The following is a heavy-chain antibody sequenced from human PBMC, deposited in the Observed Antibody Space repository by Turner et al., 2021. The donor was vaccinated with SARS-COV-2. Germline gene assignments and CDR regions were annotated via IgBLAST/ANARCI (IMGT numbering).Heavy chain of an antibody. CDR1: GGSISSYY. CDR3: ARHGFSGWDGGGMDV. Sequence: QVQLQESGPGLVKPSETLSLTCPASGGSISSYYWSWIRQPPGKGLEWIGYIHYSGSTNYNPSLKSRVTISVDTSKNQFSLKLSSVTAADTAVYYCARHGFSGWDGGGMDVWGQGTTVTVSS. D-gene: IGHD6-19*01. V-gene: IGHV4-59*08. J-gene: IGHJ6*02. CDR2: IHYSGST.